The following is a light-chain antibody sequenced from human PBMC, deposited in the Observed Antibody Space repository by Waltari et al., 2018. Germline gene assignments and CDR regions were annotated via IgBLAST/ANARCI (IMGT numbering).Light chain of an antibody. CDR3: QQRGNWPPIT. CDR1: ESVSDY. Sequence: EIVLTQSPATLSLSPGERATPSCRASESVSDYLAWYQQKPGQAPRLLIFDASNRASGIPARFRGSGSGTDFSLTISSLEPEDFAVYYCQQRGNWPPITFGQGTRLEVK. V-gene: IGKV3-11*01. CDR2: DAS. J-gene: IGKJ5*01.